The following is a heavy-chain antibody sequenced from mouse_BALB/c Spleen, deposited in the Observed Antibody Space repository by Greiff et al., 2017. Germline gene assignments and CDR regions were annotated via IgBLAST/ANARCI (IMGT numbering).Heavy chain of an antibody. CDR3: ARNCDYGEGYAMDY. V-gene: IGHV2-6-4*01. Sequence: QVHVKQSGPGLVAPSQSLSITCTVSGFSLSRYSVHWVRQPPGKGLEWLGMIWGGGSTDYNSALKSRLSISKDNSKSQVFLKMNSLQTDDTAMYYCARNCDYGEGYAMDYWGQGTSVTVSS. CDR2: IWGGGST. CDR1: GFSLSRYS. D-gene: IGHD2-4*01. J-gene: IGHJ4*01.